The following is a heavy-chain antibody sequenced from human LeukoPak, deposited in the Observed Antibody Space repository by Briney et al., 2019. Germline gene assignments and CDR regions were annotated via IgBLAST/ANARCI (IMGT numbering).Heavy chain of an antibody. CDR2: MYSGGAT. CDR3: AGHDWFDP. D-gene: IGHD3-3*01. Sequence: GGSLRLSCAASGFSFSSYGMHWLRQAPGKGLEWVSVMYSGGATYYADSVKGRFTISRDNSKNTLYLQMNSLRVEDTAVYYCAGHDWFDPWGHGTLVTVSS. CDR1: GFSFSSYG. J-gene: IGHJ5*02. V-gene: IGHV3-NL1*01.